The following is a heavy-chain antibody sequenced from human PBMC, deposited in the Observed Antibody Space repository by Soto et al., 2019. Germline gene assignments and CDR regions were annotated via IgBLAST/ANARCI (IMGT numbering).Heavy chain of an antibody. J-gene: IGHJ4*02. V-gene: IGHV3-30-3*01. CDR1: GFTFSSYA. CDR3: ARGGYDSSPLVDY. CDR2: ISYDGSNK. Sequence: QVQLVESGGGVVQPGRSLRLSCAASGFTFSSYAMHWVRQAPGKGLEWVAVISYDGSNKYYADSVKGRFTISRDNSKNTLYLPMNSLRAEDTAVYYCARGGYDSSPLVDYWAQGTLVTVSS. D-gene: IGHD3-22*01.